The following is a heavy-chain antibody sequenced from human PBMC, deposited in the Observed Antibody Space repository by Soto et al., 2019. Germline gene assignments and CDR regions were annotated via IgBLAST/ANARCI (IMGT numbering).Heavy chain of an antibody. CDR3: ARVSSGHDY. CDR2: ISSSSYTI. V-gene: IGHV3-48*02. D-gene: IGHD6-19*01. Sequence: EVQLVESGGGLVQPGGSLRLSCAASGFTFSSYSMNWVREAPGKGLEWVSYISSSSYTIYYADSVKGRFTISRDSAKNSLYLQMNSLRDEDTALYYCARVSSGHDYWGQGTLVTVSS. CDR1: GFTFSSYS. J-gene: IGHJ4*02.